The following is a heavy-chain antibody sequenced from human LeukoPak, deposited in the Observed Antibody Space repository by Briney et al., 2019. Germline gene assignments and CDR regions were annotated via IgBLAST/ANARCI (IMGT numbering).Heavy chain of an antibody. D-gene: IGHD3-22*01. Sequence: AAVTVSCKASGYTFSGHYMHWVRQAPGQGLEWMGWIKPSSGAKNYAQKFRGRVTITRDTSNRTSYMELSRLRSDDTALYYCASCYYDSSGYYYFDYWGQGTLVTVSS. CDR2: IKPSSGAK. V-gene: IGHV1-2*02. J-gene: IGHJ4*02. CDR3: ASCYYDSSGYYYFDY. CDR1: GYTFSGHY.